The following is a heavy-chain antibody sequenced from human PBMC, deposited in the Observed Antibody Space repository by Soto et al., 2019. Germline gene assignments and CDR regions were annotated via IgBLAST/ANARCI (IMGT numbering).Heavy chain of an antibody. V-gene: IGHV4-34*01. D-gene: IGHD6-13*01. CDR2: INHSGST. CDR1: GGSFSGYY. CDR3: ARGGRLFTGIAAAGTRGSYFDY. J-gene: IGHJ4*02. Sequence: PSETLSLTCAVYGGSFSGYYWSWIRQPPGKGLEWIGEINHSGSTNYNPSLKSRVTISVDTSKNQFSLKLSSVTAADTAVYYCARGGRLFTGIAAAGTRGSYFDYWGQGTLVTVSS.